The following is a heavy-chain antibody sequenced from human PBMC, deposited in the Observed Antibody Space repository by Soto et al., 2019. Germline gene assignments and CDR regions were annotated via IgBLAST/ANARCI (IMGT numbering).Heavy chain of an antibody. V-gene: IGHV3-73*01. D-gene: IGHD6-13*01. CDR3: TSRLNRYSPALGYYYMDV. J-gene: IGHJ6*03. CDR2: IRSKANSYAT. Sequence: GGSLRLSCAASGFTFSGSAMHWVRQASGRGLEWVGRIRSKANSYATAYAASVKGRFTISRDDSKNTAYLQMNSLKTEDTAVYYCTSRLNRYSPALGYYYMDVWGKGTTVTVSS. CDR1: GFTFSGSA.